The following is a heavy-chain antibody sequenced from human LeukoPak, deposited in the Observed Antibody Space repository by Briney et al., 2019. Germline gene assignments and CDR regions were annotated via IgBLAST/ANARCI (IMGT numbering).Heavy chain of an antibody. Sequence: PSETLSLTCAVYGGSFSGYYWSWIRQPPGKGLEWIGEINHSGRTDYNPSLKSRVTVSVDTSKNQFSLKLSPVTAADTAVYYCAGTHNFWSGSYTPRTFDYWGQGTLVTVSS. CDR3: AGTHNFWSGSYTPRTFDY. J-gene: IGHJ4*02. D-gene: IGHD3-3*01. V-gene: IGHV4-34*01. CDR2: INHSGRT. CDR1: GGSFSGYY.